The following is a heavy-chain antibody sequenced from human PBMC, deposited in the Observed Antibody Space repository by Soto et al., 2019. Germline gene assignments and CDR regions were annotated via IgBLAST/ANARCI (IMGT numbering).Heavy chain of an antibody. J-gene: IGHJ4*02. CDR1: VFTFSSYA. Sequence: WWSLRLSCSASVFTFSSYAMGWFRQGPGKGLEWVAVVSIGGSTHYADSVRGRFTISRDNSKNTLSLQMNSLTAEDTAVYFCAKRRGAGGHLDFWGPGTLVTVSS. CDR3: AKRRGAGGHLDF. V-gene: IGHV3-23*01. D-gene: IGHD2-15*01. CDR2: VSIGGST.